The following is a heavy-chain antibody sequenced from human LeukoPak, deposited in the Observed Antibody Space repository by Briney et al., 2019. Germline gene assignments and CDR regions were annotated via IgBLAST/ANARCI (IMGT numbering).Heavy chain of an antibody. J-gene: IGHJ4*02. V-gene: IGHV4-4*09. CDR2: IYGSGRT. Sequence: PETLSLTCTVSGVSINSHYLNWIRQPPGKGLEWIGYIYGSGRTNYNPSLKSRVTMSVDTSKSQFSLNLKSLTAADTAVYYCVVSPNLDFYDYWGQGPLVTVSS. CDR3: VVSPNLDFYDY. CDR1: GVSINSHY.